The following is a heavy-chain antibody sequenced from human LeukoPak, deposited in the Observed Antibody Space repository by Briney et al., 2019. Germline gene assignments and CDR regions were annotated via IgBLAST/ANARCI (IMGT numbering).Heavy chain of an antibody. D-gene: IGHD2-15*01. Sequence: SETLSLTCTVSGGSISTYYWSWIRQPPGKGLEWIGYIYYTGSTNYNPSLKSRVTISVDTSKNQFSLKLSSVTAADTAVYYCARGVVAAPQTFDYWGQGTLVAVSS. J-gene: IGHJ4*02. CDR1: GGSISTYY. V-gene: IGHV4-59*01. CDR2: IYYTGST. CDR3: ARGVVAAPQTFDY.